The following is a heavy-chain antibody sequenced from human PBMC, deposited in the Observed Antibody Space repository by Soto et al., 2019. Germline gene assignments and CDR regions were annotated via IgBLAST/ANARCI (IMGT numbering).Heavy chain of an antibody. V-gene: IGHV4-30-2*01. CDR3: ALVTSNRDY. J-gene: IGHJ4*02. Sequence: QLQLQESGSGLVKRSQTLSLTCAVSGGSISSGGYSWSWIRQPPGKGLEWIGYIYHSGSTYYNPSLKSRVTISVERSKNQFSLKLSSVTAADTAVYYCALVTSNRDYWGQGTLVTVSS. CDR2: IYHSGST. CDR1: GGSISSGGYS. D-gene: IGHD4-4*01.